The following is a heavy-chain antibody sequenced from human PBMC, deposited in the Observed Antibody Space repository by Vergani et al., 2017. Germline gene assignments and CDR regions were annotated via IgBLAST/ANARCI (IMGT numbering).Heavy chain of an antibody. D-gene: IGHD1-14*01. CDR3: ARSIVSRNPPDYFDN. J-gene: IGHJ4*02. CDR1: GGSLSGYY. CDR2: VEDSGYF. V-gene: IGHV4-59*01. Sequence: QVQLQESGPGLVRPSETLSLTCTVSGGSLSGYYWNWIRQTPGEGLEWIGYVEDSGYFNYNPSLKTRVSMSSDTSNNQFSLMLSSVTVADTAVHYCARSIVSRNPPDYFDNWGQETLVTVSS.